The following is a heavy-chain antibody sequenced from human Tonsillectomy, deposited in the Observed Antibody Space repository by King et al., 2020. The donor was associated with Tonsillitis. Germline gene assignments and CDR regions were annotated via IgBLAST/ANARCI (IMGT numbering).Heavy chain of an antibody. Sequence: QLVQSGAEVKKPGSSVKVSCKASGGTFSHYAITWVRQAPGQGLEWMGRIIPILDIANYAQKFQGRVTITADKSTGTAYMELSSRRSEDTAVLYCARESALRYVDWPMYNWFDHWGQGTLVTVSS. CDR3: ARESALRYVDWPMYNWFDH. CDR1: GGTFSHYA. V-gene: IGHV1-69*04. J-gene: IGHJ5*02. D-gene: IGHD3-9*01. CDR2: IIPILDIA.